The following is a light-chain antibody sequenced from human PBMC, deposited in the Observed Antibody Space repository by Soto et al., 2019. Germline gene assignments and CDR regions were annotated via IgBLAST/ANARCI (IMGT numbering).Light chain of an antibody. Sequence: SYELTQPPSVSVAPGQTARITCGGNNIGSKSVHWYQQKPGQAPVLVIYYDSDRPSGIPERFSGSNSGNTATLTISRVEAGDEADYYCQLWDSSSVVFGGGTKLTVL. CDR2: YDS. CDR3: QLWDSSSVV. CDR1: NIGSKS. V-gene: IGLV3-21*04. J-gene: IGLJ2*01.